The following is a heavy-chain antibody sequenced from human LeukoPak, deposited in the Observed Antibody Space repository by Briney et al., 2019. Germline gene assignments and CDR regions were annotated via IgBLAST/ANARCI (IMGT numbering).Heavy chain of an antibody. V-gene: IGHV3-23*01. D-gene: IGHD5-18*01. CDR3: TKGTIWLPLDY. CDR1: GFTFSNYD. J-gene: IGHJ4*02. Sequence: GGSLRLSCAASGFTFSNYDMSWARQAPGKGLEWVSDISGSGGSTYYADSVKGRFTISRDNSKNTLYLQMNSLRAEDTAVYYCTKGTIWLPLDYWGQGTLVTVSS. CDR2: ISGSGGST.